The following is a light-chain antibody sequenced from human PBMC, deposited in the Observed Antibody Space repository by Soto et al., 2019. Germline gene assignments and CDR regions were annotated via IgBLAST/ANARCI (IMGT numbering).Light chain of an antibody. CDR3: SSYAGSDNLV. Sequence: QSALTQPPSASGSPGQSVTISCTGTSSDVGNYNYVSWYQQHPGKAPKLMIYEVTKRPSGVPDRFSGSKSGNTDSLTVSGLPAEDEADYYCSSYAGSDNLVVGGGTKLTVL. V-gene: IGLV2-8*01. CDR2: EVT. CDR1: SSDVGNYNY. J-gene: IGLJ2*01.